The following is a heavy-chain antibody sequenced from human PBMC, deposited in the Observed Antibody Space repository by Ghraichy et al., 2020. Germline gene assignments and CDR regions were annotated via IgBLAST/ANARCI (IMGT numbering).Heavy chain of an antibody. CDR3: ARNYDGY. J-gene: IGHJ4*02. V-gene: IGHV3-7*03. D-gene: IGHD3-16*01. Sequence: GESLNISCAASGFTFSNHWMSWVRQAPGKELERVANIKTDGSEKDYVDSVKGRFTISRDNAKNSLYLQMNSLRAEDTAVYYCARNYDGYWGQGTLVTVSS. CDR1: GFTFSNHW. CDR2: IKTDGSEK.